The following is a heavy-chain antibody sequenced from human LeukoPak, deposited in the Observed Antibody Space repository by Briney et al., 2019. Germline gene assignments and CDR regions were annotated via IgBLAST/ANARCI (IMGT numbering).Heavy chain of an antibody. CDR3: ARDTGNWFDP. CDR1: GGSVSSGSYY. J-gene: IGHJ5*02. Sequence: PSETLSLTCNVSGGSVSSGSYYWSWIRQPPGKGLEWIGYMYSSGSTNYNPSLKSRLTISKDTFKNQFSLKLSSVTAADTAVYYCARDTGNWFDPWGQGTLVTVSS. CDR2: MYSSGST. V-gene: IGHV4-61*01. D-gene: IGHD3-10*01.